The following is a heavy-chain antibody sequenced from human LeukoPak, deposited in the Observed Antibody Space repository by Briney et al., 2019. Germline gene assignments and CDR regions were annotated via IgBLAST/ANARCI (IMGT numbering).Heavy chain of an antibody. CDR3: ARQFPYYDFWSGYYSSLYYYYGMDV. V-gene: IGHV4-39*01. Sequence: SETLSLTCTVSGGSISSSSYYWGWIRQPPGKGLEWIGSIYYSGSTYYNPSLKSRVTISVDTSKNQFSLKLSSVTAADTAVYYCARQFPYYDFWSGYYSSLYYYYGMDVWGQGTTVTVSS. D-gene: IGHD3-3*01. CDR2: IYYSGST. CDR1: GGSISSSSYY. J-gene: IGHJ6*02.